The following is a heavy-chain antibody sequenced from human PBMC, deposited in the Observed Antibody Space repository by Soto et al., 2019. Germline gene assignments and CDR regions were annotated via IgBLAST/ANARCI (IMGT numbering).Heavy chain of an antibody. CDR1: GFTFSSYA. J-gene: IGHJ6*02. CDR3: ARGGGITIFGGMVTAMIAYYYYGMDV. CDR2: ISYDGSNK. Sequence: QVQLVESGGGVVQPGRSLRLSCAASGFTFSSYAMHWVRQAPGKGLEWVAVISYDGSNKYYADSVKGRFTISRDNSKNTLYLQMNSLRAEDTAVYYCARGGGITIFGGMVTAMIAYYYYGMDVWGQGTTVTVSS. V-gene: IGHV3-30-3*01. D-gene: IGHD3-3*01.